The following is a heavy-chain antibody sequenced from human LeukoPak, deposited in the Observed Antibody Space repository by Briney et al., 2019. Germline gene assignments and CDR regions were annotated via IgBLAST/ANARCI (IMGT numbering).Heavy chain of an antibody. Sequence: SETLSLTCTVSGGSISSYYWSWIRQPAGKGLEWIGRIYTSGSTNYNPSLKSRVTMSVDTSKNQFSLKLSSVTAADTGVYYRAGERSSGWYQKYFQHWGQGPLVTVSS. D-gene: IGHD6-19*01. J-gene: IGHJ1*01. CDR1: GGSISSYY. V-gene: IGHV4-4*07. CDR3: AGERSSGWYQKYFQH. CDR2: IYTSGST.